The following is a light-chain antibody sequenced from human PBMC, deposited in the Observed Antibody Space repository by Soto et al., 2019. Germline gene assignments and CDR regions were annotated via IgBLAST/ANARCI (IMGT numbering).Light chain of an antibody. V-gene: IGKV3D-11*02. J-gene: IGKJ5*01. CDR3: QQRSKWPIT. CDR1: QSVSSD. Sequence: ERVMTVSPATLSVSPGERGTLACRASQSVSSDLAWYHQNPGQAPRLLIYDASNPATGIPATYSGSGPGTDLSLTISSLEPEDFAVYYCQQRSKWPITFGRWTRLGF. CDR2: DAS.